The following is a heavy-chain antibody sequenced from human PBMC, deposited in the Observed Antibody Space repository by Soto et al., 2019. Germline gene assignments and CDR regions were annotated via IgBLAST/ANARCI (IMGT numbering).Heavy chain of an antibody. J-gene: IGHJ3*02. CDR2: ISSSGSTI. Sequence: GESLKISCAASGFTFSSYEMNWVRQAPGKGLEWVSYISSSGSTIYYADSVKGRFTISRDNAKNSLYLKMNSLRAEDTAVYYCARDQPYSSSSGAFDIWGQGTMVTVSS. V-gene: IGHV3-48*03. CDR3: ARDQPYSSSSGAFDI. CDR1: GFTFSSYE. D-gene: IGHD6-6*01.